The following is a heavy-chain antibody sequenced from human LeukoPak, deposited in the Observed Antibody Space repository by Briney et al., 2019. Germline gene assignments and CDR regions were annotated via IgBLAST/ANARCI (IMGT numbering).Heavy chain of an antibody. D-gene: IGHD6-19*01. J-gene: IGHJ4*02. CDR3: ARLGSGSGWYKVIDY. Sequence: PSETLSLTCIVSGGSISSSSYYWGWIRQPPGKGLEWIGSIYYSGSTYYNPSLKSRVTISVDTSKNQFSLKLSSVTAADTAVYYCARLGSGSGWYKVIDYWGQGTLVTVSS. CDR1: GGSISSSSYY. CDR2: IYYSGST. V-gene: IGHV4-39*01.